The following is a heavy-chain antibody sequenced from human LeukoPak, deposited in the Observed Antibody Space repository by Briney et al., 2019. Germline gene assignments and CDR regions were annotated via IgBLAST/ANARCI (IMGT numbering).Heavy chain of an antibody. D-gene: IGHD4/OR15-4a*01. J-gene: IGHJ4*02. CDR1: GFTVSDHY. V-gene: IGHV3-53*01. CDR2: IYSDNT. Sequence: GGSLRLSCAASGFTVSDHYMSWVRQAPGQGLESVSFIYSDNTHYSDSVKGRFTISRDNSKNTLYLQMNSLRAEDTAVYYCARRAGAYSHPYDYWGQGTLVTVSS. CDR3: ARRAGAYSHPYDY.